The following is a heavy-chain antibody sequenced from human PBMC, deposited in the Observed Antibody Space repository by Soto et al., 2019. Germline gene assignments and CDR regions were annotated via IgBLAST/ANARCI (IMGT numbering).Heavy chain of an antibody. CDR2: IWYDGSNE. V-gene: IGHV3-33*01. D-gene: IGHD3-22*01. CDR1: GFSFSSYG. Sequence: QVQQVESGGGVVQPGNSLRLSCAASGFSFSSYGMHWVRQAPGKGLEWVAVIWYDGSNEDYADSVKGRFAISRDNSKNTLYLQMNSLRADDTAVYYCARDRDYYDNSGYALDIWGQGTVVTVSS. J-gene: IGHJ3*02. CDR3: ARDRDYYDNSGYALDI.